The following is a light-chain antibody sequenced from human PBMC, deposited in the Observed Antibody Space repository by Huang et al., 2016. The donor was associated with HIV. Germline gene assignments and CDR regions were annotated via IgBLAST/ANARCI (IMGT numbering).Light chain of an antibody. CDR1: QSISTY. V-gene: IGKV1-39*01. CDR2: AAS. Sequence: DIQMTQSPSSLSASVGDRVTITCRASQSISTYLNWYHQKPGKAPKLLIYAASSLQSGVPARFSGSGSGTDFTLTISSLQPEDFETYYCQQTYSTPPTFGQGTKLEIK. J-gene: IGKJ2*01. CDR3: QQTYSTPPT.